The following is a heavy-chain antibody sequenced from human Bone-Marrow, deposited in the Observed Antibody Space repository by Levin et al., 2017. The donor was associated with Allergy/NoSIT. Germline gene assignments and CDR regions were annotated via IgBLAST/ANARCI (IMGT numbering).Heavy chain of an antibody. CDR3: ARGISMIDGAAFVT. Sequence: PSETLSLTCAVSGASISSGNYYWTLMRQPPGKGLEWIGYIYDSGTTPYYNPSLKTRVTISGDTSKNQFSLKLTSVTASDTAVYYCARGISMIDGAAFVTWGPGIMVTVSS. CDR2: IYDSGTTP. D-gene: IGHD3-22*01. J-gene: IGHJ3*02. V-gene: IGHV4-61*01. CDR1: GASISSGNYY.